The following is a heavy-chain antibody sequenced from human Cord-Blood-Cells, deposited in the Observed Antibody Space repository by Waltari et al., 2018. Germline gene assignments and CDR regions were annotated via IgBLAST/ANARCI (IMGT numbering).Heavy chain of an antibody. CDR3: ARRYYDFWSGYHYYFDY. D-gene: IGHD3-3*01. CDR2: DNPNRVNP. V-gene: IGHV1-8*01. J-gene: IGHJ4*02. CDR1: GYTFTSYD. Sequence: QVQLVQSGAEVKKPGASVKVSCKASGYTFTSYDINWVRQATGQGLEWMGWDNPNRVNPGYAQKFQGRVTMTRNTSISTAYMELSSLRSEDTAVYYCARRYYDFWSGYHYYFDYWGQGTLVTVSS.